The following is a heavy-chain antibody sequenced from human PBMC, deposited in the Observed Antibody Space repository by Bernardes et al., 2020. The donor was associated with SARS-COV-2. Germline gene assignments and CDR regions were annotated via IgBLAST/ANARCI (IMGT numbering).Heavy chain of an antibody. CDR2: IYSTGRT. CDR1: GASINNYY. CDR3: ARGGVVFFGSGGKFDY. Sequence: SETLSLTCTVAGASINNYYWSWIRQPPGKGLAWIGYIYSTGRTNYNPSLKSRVTMSVDTSKSQFSLKLSSVTAADTAIYYCARGGVVFFGSGGKFDYWGQGSLVTVS. J-gene: IGHJ4*02. D-gene: IGHD3-10*01. V-gene: IGHV4-59*01.